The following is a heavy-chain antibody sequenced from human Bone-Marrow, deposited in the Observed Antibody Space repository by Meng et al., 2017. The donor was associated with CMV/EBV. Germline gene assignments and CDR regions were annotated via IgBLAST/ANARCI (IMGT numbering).Heavy chain of an antibody. J-gene: IGHJ6*02. CDR2: ISSSGSTI. D-gene: IGHD3-3*01. CDR3: ASRTIFGVVRRYGMAV. V-gene: IGHV3-48*03. Sequence: GESLKISCAASGFTFSSYEMNWVRQAPGKGLEWVSYISSSGSTIYYADSVKGRFTISRDNAKNSLYLQMNSLRAEDTAVYYCASRTIFGVVRRYGMAVWGQGNTVNVSS. CDR1: GFTFSSYE.